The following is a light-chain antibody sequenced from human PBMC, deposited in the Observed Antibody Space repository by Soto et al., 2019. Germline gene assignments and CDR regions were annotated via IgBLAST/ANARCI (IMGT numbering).Light chain of an antibody. CDR3: KSYAGSNTYV. CDR1: STDFVSYNR. Sequence: QSALTQPPSVSGSPGQSVTISCTGTSTDFVSYNRVSWYQQPPGTAPKLIIYEASNRPSGVPDRFSGSKSGNTAPLTISGLQAADEADYFCKSYAGSNTYVFGSGTKVTVL. CDR2: EAS. V-gene: IGLV2-18*02. J-gene: IGLJ1*01.